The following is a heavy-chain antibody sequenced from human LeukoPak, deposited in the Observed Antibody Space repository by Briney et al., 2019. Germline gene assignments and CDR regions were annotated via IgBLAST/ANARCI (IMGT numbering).Heavy chain of an antibody. D-gene: IGHD1/OR15-1a*01. CDR1: GYTFTSYG. J-gene: IGHJ4*02. CDR3: ARNKRGISDSCLDY. CDR2: ISAYNGNT. Sequence: VASVKVSCKASGYTFTSYGISWVRQAPGQGLEWMGWISAYNGNTNYAQKLQGRVTMTTDTSTSTAYMELRSLRSDDTAVYYCARNKRGISDSCLDYWGQGTLVTVSS. V-gene: IGHV1-18*01.